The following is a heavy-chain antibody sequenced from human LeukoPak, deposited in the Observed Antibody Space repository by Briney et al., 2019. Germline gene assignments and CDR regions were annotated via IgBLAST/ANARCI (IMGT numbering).Heavy chain of an antibody. Sequence: ASVKVSCKASGYTFTSYAMNWVRQAPGQGLEWMGWINTNTGNPTYAQGFTGRIVFSLDTSVSTAYLQISSLKAEDTAVYYCARGISTYYYDSSGSTQFDYWGQGTLVTVSS. CDR2: INTNTGNP. V-gene: IGHV7-4-1*02. D-gene: IGHD3-22*01. CDR1: GYTFTSYA. J-gene: IGHJ4*02. CDR3: ARGISTYYYDSSGSTQFDY.